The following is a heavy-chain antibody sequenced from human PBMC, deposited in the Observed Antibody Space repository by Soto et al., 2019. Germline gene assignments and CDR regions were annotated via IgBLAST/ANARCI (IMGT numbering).Heavy chain of an antibody. CDR2: IKSKNDGGTT. V-gene: IGHV3-15*07. Sequence: EVQLVESGGGLVKPGGSLRLSCAASGFTFNSAWMNWVRQAPGKGLEWVGRIKSKNDGGTTDYAAPVKGRFTISRDDSKDTLYLQMNSLKTEDTAVYYCTTDLPILLPQVDYWGQGTLVTVSS. D-gene: IGHD3-16*01. J-gene: IGHJ4*02. CDR3: TTDLPILLPQVDY. CDR1: GFTFNSAW.